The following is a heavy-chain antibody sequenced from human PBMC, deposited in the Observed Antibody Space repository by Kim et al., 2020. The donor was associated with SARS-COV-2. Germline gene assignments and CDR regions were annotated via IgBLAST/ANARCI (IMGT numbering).Heavy chain of an antibody. V-gene: IGHV4-39*01. CDR2: IYYSGST. CDR3: ASNLFSMTIFGVVTRYFDS. CDR1: GGSISSSSYY. Sequence: SETLSLTCTVSGGSISSSSYYWGWIRQPPGKGLEWFGSIYYSGSTYYNPSLKSQVTISVDTSKNRFSLKLSSVTAADTAVYYCASNLFSMTIFGVVTRYFDSWGQGTLVTVSS. D-gene: IGHD3-3*01. J-gene: IGHJ4*02.